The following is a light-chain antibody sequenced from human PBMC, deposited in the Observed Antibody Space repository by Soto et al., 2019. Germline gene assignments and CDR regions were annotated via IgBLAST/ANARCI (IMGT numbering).Light chain of an antibody. CDR3: QHYNDFQYT. CDR1: QIIGSW. J-gene: IGKJ2*01. CDR2: KAT. Sequence: DTQMTQSPSTLSASVGDGVTITCRASQIIGSWVAWYQQKPGKAPKLLIYKATNLQSGVPSRFSSSGSGTDVRLTISSLQPEDSSTYFCQHYNDFQYTFGPGTKLEI. V-gene: IGKV1-5*03.